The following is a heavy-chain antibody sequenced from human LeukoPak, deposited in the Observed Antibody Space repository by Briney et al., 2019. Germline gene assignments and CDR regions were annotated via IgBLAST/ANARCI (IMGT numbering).Heavy chain of an antibody. Sequence: GGSLRLSCAASGFTFSSYDMHWVRQATGKGLEWVSGIGTAGDIYYPGSVKGRFTISRENAKKSLYLQMNSLRAEDTAVYYCASAEGNGDHDAFDIWGQGTMVTVSS. CDR2: IGTAGDI. J-gene: IGHJ3*02. V-gene: IGHV3-13*01. CDR3: ASAEGNGDHDAFDI. D-gene: IGHD4-17*01. CDR1: GFTFSSYD.